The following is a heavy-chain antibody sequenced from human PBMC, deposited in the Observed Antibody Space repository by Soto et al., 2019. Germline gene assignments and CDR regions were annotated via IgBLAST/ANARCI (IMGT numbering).Heavy chain of an antibody. J-gene: IGHJ4*02. D-gene: IGHD3-3*01. CDR1: GYTFSNYV. CDR3: ARDVFYHFRSGSPSHFFDF. CDR2: ISLYSDGT. V-gene: IGHV1-18*01. Sequence: ASVKVSCKTSGYTFSNYVITLLLQAPVQPLEWLGWISLYSDGTNYAQKFQDRVTLTTDTSASTAYMELSSLRSDDTALYYCARDVFYHFRSGSPSHFFDFWGQGSLVTVSS.